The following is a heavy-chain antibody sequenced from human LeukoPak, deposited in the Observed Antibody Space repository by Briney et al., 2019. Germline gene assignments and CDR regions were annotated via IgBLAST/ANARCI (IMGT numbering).Heavy chain of an antibody. CDR1: GFTFSSYS. D-gene: IGHD5-18*01. Sequence: GGSLRLSCAASGFTFSSYSMNWVRQAPGKGLEWVSSISSSGSYIYYADSVKGRFTISRDNAKNSLYLQMNSLRAEDTAVYYCARRARAGRGRGYSYWGHVPAGFDYWGQGTLVTVSS. CDR2: ISSSGSYI. V-gene: IGHV3-21*01. J-gene: IGHJ4*02. CDR3: ARRARAGRGRGYSYWGHVPAGFDY.